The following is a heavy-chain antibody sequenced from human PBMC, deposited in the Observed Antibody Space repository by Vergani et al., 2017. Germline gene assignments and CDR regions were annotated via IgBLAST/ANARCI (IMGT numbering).Heavy chain of an antibody. D-gene: IGHD2-2*01. V-gene: IGHV3-23*01. Sequence: EVQLLESGGKMVRPGGSLRLSCATSGFTFNNYAMNWVRQAPGKGLEWVAAVTGGGRHTYYTDSVQGRFTISRDNSNHTLFLQMNSLRPEDTAVYFCARRIWDLIPGLDYWGQGTLVSVSS. CDR2: VTGGGRHT. J-gene: IGHJ4*02. CDR1: GFTFNNYA. CDR3: ARRIWDLIPGLDY.